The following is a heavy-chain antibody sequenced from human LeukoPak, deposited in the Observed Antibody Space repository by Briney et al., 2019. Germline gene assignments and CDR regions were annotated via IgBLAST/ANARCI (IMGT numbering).Heavy chain of an antibody. Sequence: SETLSLTCAVYGGSFSGYYWSWIRQPPGKGLEWIGEINHSGSTNYNPSLKSRVTISVGTSKNQFSLKLSSVTAADTAVYYCARLMRPEYSGYYYYMDVWGKGTTVTVSS. V-gene: IGHV4-34*01. J-gene: IGHJ6*03. D-gene: IGHD2/OR15-2a*01. CDR2: INHSGST. CDR3: ARLMRPEYSGYYYYMDV. CDR1: GGSFSGYY.